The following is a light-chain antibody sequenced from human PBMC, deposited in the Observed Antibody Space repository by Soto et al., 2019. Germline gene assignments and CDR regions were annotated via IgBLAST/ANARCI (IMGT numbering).Light chain of an antibody. Sequence: EIVMTQSPATLSVSPGERATLSGRAGQSVSSNLAWYQQKPGQAPRLLIYGASTRATGIPARFSGSGSGTEFTLTISSLQSEDFAVYYCQQYNNWPWTFGQGTKVDI. J-gene: IGKJ1*01. CDR3: QQYNNWPWT. CDR2: GAS. V-gene: IGKV3-15*01. CDR1: QSVSSN.